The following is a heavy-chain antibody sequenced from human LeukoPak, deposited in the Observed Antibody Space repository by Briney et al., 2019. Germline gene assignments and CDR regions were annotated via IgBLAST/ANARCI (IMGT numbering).Heavy chain of an antibody. D-gene: IGHD3-10*01. J-gene: IGHJ5*02. V-gene: IGHV4-4*07. CDR1: GGSISSYY. Sequence: SETLSLTCTVSGGSISSYYWSWIRQPAGKGLEWIGRIYTSGSTNYNPSLKSRVTMSVDTSKSQFSQKLSSVTAADTAVYYCARDYGSGRVTENWFDPWGQGTLVTVSS. CDR3: ARDYGSGRVTENWFDP. CDR2: IYTSGST.